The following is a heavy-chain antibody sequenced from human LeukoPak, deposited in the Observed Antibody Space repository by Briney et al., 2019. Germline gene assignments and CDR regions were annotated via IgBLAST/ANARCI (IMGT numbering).Heavy chain of an antibody. D-gene: IGHD5-12*01. CDR2: IYYSGST. Sequence: SETLSLTCTVSGGSISSYYWSWIRQPPGKGLEWIGYIYYSGSTNYNPSLKSRVTISIDPSKKQFSLNLSSVTAADTAVYYCASQSYSGYDFWGQGTLVTVSS. V-gene: IGHV4-59*01. J-gene: IGHJ4*02. CDR3: ASQSYSGYDF. CDR1: GGSISSYY.